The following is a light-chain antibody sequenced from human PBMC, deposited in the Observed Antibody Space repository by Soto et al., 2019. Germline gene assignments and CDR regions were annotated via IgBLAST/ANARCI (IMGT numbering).Light chain of an antibody. J-gene: IGKJ1*01. V-gene: IGKV1-39*01. CDR2: GAS. Sequence: DIQMTQSPSSLSASVGDRVTITCRASLTSGDSLSWFQQKAGKPPTVLIYGASALQSGVPARFSGSGSGTDFTLTLSNMQREDFATYYCLQTYTLPRTFGQGTKVEFK. CDR3: LQTYTLPRT. CDR1: LTSGDS.